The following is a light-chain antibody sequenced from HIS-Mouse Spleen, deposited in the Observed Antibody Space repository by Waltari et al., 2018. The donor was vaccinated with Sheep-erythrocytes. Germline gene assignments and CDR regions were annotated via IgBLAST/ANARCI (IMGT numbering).Light chain of an antibody. V-gene: IGLV2-11*01. J-gene: IGLJ1*01. CDR2: DVS. CDR3: CSYAGSYNHV. CDR1: SSYVGGYTY. Sequence: QSALTQPRSVSGSPGQSVTIPCTGTSSYVGGYTYVPCYQRHPGKAPKLWIYDVSKPPSGVPDRFSGSKSGNPASLTISGLQAEDEADYYCCSYAGSYNHVFATGTKVTVL.